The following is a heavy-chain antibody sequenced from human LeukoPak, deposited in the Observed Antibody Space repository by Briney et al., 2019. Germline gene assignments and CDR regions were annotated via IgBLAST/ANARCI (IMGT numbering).Heavy chain of an antibody. CDR3: ARVSSRSGGNSG. J-gene: IGHJ4*02. V-gene: IGHV3-23*01. D-gene: IGHD4-23*01. CDR1: GFTFSSYA. CDR2: ISGSGDST. Sequence: GGSLRLSCAASGFTFSSYAMSWVRQPPGKGLEWVSTISGSGDSTYYADSVKGRFTISRDNSQNTLYLQMNSLRAEDTAVYYCARVSSRSGGNSGWGQGTLVTVSS.